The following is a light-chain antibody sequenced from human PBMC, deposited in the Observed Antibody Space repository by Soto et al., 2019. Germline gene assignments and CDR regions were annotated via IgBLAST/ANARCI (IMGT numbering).Light chain of an antibody. CDR1: ESVSTN. CDR3: QQYSIWRT. Sequence: EIVLTQSPGTLSFSPGERATLSCRASESVSTNLAWYQQKAGQAPRLLIYGASTRATGIPARFGGSGSGTEFTLTISSLQSEDFAVYYCQQYSIWRTFGQGTKVDIK. V-gene: IGKV3-15*01. J-gene: IGKJ1*01. CDR2: GAS.